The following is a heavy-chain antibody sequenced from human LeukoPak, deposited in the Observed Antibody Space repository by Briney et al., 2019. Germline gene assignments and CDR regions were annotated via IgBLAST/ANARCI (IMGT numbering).Heavy chain of an antibody. V-gene: IGHV3-48*04. CDR3: AREGRYYRSGWTGH. J-gene: IGHJ1*01. CDR1: GFTFSSYS. D-gene: IGHD6-19*01. CDR2: ISSSSSTI. Sequence: GGSLRLSCAASGFTFSSYSMNWVRQAPGKGLEWVSYISSSSSTIYYADSVKGRFTISRDNAKNSLYLQMNSLRAEDTAVYYCAREGRYYRSGWTGHWGQGTLVTVSS.